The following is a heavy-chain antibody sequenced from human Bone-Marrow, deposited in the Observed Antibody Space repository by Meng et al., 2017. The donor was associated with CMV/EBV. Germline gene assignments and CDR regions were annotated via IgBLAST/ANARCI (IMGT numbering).Heavy chain of an antibody. D-gene: IGHD6-25*01. CDR1: EFTFSTYA. J-gene: IGHJ6*02. V-gene: IGHV3-30*04. Sequence: GESLKISCAASEFTFSTYAMHWVRQAPGKGLEWVALISYDGTNRYFADSVRGRFTISRDNSKNTLFLQMISLRPEDTAVYYCARSLAAAANYYPGMDVWGQGTTVTVSS. CDR3: ARSLAAAANYYPGMDV. CDR2: ISYDGTNR.